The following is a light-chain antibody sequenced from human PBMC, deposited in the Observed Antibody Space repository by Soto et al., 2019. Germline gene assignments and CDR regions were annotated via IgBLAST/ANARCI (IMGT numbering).Light chain of an antibody. CDR2: DVS. J-gene: IGLJ1*01. Sequence: QSALTQPASVSGSPGQSITNSCVGTSSDIGDYNYVSWYQQHPGKVPKVIIYDVSNRPSGVSYRFSGTKSGNTASLTVSGLQAEDEADYYCCSYTRSGTLIFGTGTKLTVL. V-gene: IGLV2-14*01. CDR1: SSDIGDYNY. CDR3: CSYTRSGTLI.